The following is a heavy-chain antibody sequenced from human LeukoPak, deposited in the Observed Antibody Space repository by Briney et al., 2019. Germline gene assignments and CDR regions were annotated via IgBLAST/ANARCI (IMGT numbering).Heavy chain of an antibody. V-gene: IGHV1-2*02. CDR3: AREAVVPAAISEWFDP. J-gene: IGHJ5*02. CDR2: INPNSGGT. D-gene: IGHD2-2*01. CDR1: GYTFTGYY. Sequence: ASVKVSCKASGYTFTGYYMHGVRQAPGQGLEWMGWINPNSGGTNYAQKFQGRVTMTRDTSISTAYMELSRLKSDDTAVYYCAREAVVPAAISEWFDPWGQGTLVTVSS.